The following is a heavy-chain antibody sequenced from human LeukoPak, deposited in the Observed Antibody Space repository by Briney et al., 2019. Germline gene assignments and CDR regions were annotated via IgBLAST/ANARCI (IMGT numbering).Heavy chain of an antibody. CDR3: ARDSWRYYYDSSGPFDY. V-gene: IGHV3-30-3*01. J-gene: IGHJ4*02. CDR1: GLTFNSYG. CDR2: ISYDGSNK. D-gene: IGHD3-22*01. Sequence: GGSLRLSCAASGLTFNSYGMHWVRQAPGKGLEWVAVISYDGSNKNYADSVKGRFTISRDNSKNTLYLQMNSLKAEDTAVYYCARDSWRYYYDSSGPFDYWGQGTLVTVSS.